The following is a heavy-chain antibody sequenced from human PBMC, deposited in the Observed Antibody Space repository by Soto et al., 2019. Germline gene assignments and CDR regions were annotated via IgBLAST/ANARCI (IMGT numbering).Heavy chain of an antibody. V-gene: IGHV4-59*01. Sequence: QVQLQESGPGLVKPSETLSLTCTVSGGSISSYYWSWIRQPPGKGLEWIGYIYYSGSTNYNPSLKSRVTISVDTSKNQFSLKLSSVTAADTAVYYCARGRDGYNYEYWGQGTLVTVSS. D-gene: IGHD5-12*01. CDR1: GGSISSYY. CDR2: IYYSGST. J-gene: IGHJ4*02. CDR3: ARGRDGYNYEY.